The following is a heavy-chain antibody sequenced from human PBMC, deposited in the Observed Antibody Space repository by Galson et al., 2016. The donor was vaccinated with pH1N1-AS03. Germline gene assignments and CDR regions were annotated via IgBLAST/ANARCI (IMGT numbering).Heavy chain of an antibody. CDR2: ITSSTKYI. Sequence: SLRLSCAASGFTFSNYVINWVRQAPGKGLEWVSSITSSTKYIYYAGSVKGRFTISRDNAKNSLFLQMNRLRAEDTAVYYCAREMGVTTFDYWGQGTLVTVSS. J-gene: IGHJ4*02. CDR3: AREMGVTTFDY. CDR1: GFTFSNYV. V-gene: IGHV3-21*01. D-gene: IGHD1-26*01.